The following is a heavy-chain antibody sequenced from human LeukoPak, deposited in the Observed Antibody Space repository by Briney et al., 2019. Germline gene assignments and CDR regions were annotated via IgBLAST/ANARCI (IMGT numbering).Heavy chain of an antibody. V-gene: IGHV3-73*01. D-gene: IGHD3-22*01. Sequence: GGSLRLSCAASGFTFSGSAMHWVRQASGKGLDWVGRIRSKANSYATAYAASVKGRFTISRDDSKNTAYLQMNSLKTEDTAVYYCSWHSYDSSGYYYFDYWGQGTLVTVSS. CDR1: GFTFSGSA. CDR3: SWHSYDSSGYYYFDY. J-gene: IGHJ4*02. CDR2: IRSKANSYAT.